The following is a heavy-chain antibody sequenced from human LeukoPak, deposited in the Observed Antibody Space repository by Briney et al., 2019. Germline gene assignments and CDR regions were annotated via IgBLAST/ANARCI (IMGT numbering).Heavy chain of an antibody. CDR1: GFSISSGFF. Sequence: PSETLSLTCAVSGFSISSGFFWGWIRQPPGEGLEWIGYIYYSGSANYNPSLKSRVTISVDTSKNQFSLRLSSVTAADTAVYYCARVGDSSGYSVFDSWGQGTLVTVSS. V-gene: IGHV4-61*01. J-gene: IGHJ4*02. CDR2: IYYSGSA. CDR3: ARVGDSSGYSVFDS. D-gene: IGHD3-22*01.